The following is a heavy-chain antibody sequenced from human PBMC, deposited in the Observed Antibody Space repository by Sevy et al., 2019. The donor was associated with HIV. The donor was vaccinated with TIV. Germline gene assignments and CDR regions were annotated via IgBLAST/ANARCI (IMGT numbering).Heavy chain of an antibody. J-gene: IGHJ3*01. Sequence: GGSLRLSCAASKFDFSAYGMNWVRQAPGQGLEWVSYISGYSSFIHYSDSVKGRFTVSRDNAKKSLYLQMNNLRVEDTAVYFCARDQGYQLLHINHAFDFWGQGTLVTVSS. CDR2: ISGYSSFI. D-gene: IGHD2-2*01. CDR1: KFDFSAYG. V-gene: IGHV3-21*01. CDR3: ARDQGYQLLHINHAFDF.